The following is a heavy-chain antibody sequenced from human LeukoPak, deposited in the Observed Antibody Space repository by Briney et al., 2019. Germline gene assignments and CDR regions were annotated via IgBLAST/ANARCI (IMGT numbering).Heavy chain of an antibody. CDR3: ARTSRTPEY. J-gene: IGHJ4*01. V-gene: IGHV3-23*01. CDR1: GFTFSIYD. CDR2: ITASGGST. D-gene: IGHD6-6*01. Sequence: PGGSLRLSCTASGFTFSIYDMNWVRQAPGKGLEWVSLITASGGSTCYADSVKGRFTISRDNSKNTLYLQMNSLRVEDTAVYYCARTSRTPEYWGQGTLVTVSS.